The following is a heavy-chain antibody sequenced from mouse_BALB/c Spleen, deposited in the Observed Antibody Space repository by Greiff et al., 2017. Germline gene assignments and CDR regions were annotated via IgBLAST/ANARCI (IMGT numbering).Heavy chain of an antibody. J-gene: IGHJ2*01. V-gene: IGHV5-6-5*01. CDR3: ARGGYYRYDGRDYFDY. CDR1: GFTFSSYA. Sequence: EVKLVESGGGLVKPGGSLKLSCAASGFTFSSYAMSWVRQTPEKRLEWVASISSGGSTYYPDSVKGRFTISRDNARNILYLQMSSLRSEDTAMYYCARGGYYRYDGRDYFDYWGQGTTLTVSS. CDR2: ISSGGST. D-gene: IGHD2-14*01.